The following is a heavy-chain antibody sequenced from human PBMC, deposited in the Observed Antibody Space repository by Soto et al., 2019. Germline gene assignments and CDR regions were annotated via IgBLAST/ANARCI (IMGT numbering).Heavy chain of an antibody. CDR2: VKDGGST. CDR1: GGSLTGYY. D-gene: IGHD5-12*01. CDR3: ARGQEGIVATH. J-gene: IGHJ4*02. V-gene: IGHV4-34*01. Sequence: QVQLQQWGAGLLKPSETLSLTCTVNGGSLTGYYWSWIRQPPGKGLEWIGEVKDGGSTNYSPSLRGRVPLSADTSKNHSSLRLNSVPAADTAVYFCARGQEGIVATHWDQGALVTVSS.